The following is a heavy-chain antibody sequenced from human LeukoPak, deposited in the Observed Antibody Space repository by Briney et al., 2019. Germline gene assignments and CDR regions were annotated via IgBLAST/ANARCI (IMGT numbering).Heavy chain of an antibody. CDR3: TQWADVAPMDV. CDR1: GFNFSGSA. V-gene: IGHV3-73*01. J-gene: IGHJ6*02. Sequence: PGGSLKLSCAASGFNFSGSAVHCVRQASGKGLEWVGRIRSKANSYGTAYSESVKGRFSISRDDSKNTTYLQMNSLKSEDTAVYFCTQWADVAPMDVWGQRTTVIVSS. D-gene: IGHD2-8*01. CDR2: IRSKANSYGT.